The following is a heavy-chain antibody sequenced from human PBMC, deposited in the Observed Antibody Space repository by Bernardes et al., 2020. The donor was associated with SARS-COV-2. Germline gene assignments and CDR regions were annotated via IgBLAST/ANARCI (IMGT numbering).Heavy chain of an antibody. CDR1: GYTLPALS. V-gene: IGHV1-24*01. CDR2: FDPEDGET. CDR3: ATAPPRGPTNWFDP. J-gene: IGHJ5*02. Sequence: ASVKVSCKVSGYTLPALSMHWVRPAPGKGLAWMGGFDPEDGETIYAQNFQGRVTMTEDTSTDTAYMELSSLRSEDTAVYYCATAPPRGPTNWFDPWGQGTLVTVSS.